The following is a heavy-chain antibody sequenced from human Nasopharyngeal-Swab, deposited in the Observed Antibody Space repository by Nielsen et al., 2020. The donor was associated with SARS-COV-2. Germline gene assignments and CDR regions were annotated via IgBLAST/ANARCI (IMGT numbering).Heavy chain of an antibody. J-gene: IGHJ6*03. D-gene: IGHD4-17*01. CDR3: ASARGAYGDYYYYYYTDV. CDR2: TYYRSKWYN. Sequence: SQTRSLTGAISGDSVSSSSAAWNWIRQSPSRGLEWLGRTYYRSKWYNDYAVSVKSRITINPDTSKNQFSLHLNSVTPEDTAVYYCASARGAYGDYYYYYYTDVWGKGTTVTVSS. CDR1: GDSVSSSSAA. V-gene: IGHV6-1*01.